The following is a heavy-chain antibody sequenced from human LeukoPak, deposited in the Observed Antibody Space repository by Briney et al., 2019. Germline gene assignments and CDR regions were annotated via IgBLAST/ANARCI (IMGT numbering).Heavy chain of an antibody. CDR2: IYYSGST. CDR3: ASFTSGEGYDSSGYYYFDY. CDR1: GGSISSSSYY. J-gene: IGHJ4*02. V-gene: IGHV4-39*01. D-gene: IGHD3-22*01. Sequence: SETLSLTCTVSGGSISSSSYYWGWIRQPPRKGLEWIGSIYYSGSTYYNPSLKSRVTISVDTSKNQFSLKLSSVTAADTAVYYCASFTSGEGYDSSGYYYFDYWGQGTLVTVSS.